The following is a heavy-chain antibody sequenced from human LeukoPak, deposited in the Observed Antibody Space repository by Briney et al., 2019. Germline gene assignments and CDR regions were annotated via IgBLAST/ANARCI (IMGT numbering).Heavy chain of an antibody. CDR1: GFSFSTYA. D-gene: IGHD3-3*01. CDR3: AKVDDFWSGRFDY. V-gene: IGHV3-23*01. Sequence: GGSLRLSCAASGFSFSTYAMSWVRQAPGKGLEWVSGVNGNGGSTSYADSVKGRFTIFRDNSKNTVYLQMNSLRVEDTAVYYCAKVDDFWSGRFDYWGQGTLVTVSS. J-gene: IGHJ4*02. CDR2: VNGNGGST.